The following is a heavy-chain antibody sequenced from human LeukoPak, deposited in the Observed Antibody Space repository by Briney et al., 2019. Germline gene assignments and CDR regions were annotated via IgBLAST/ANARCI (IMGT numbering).Heavy chain of an antibody. J-gene: IGHJ4*02. CDR2: ISSGGSII. CDR1: GFTFSGYE. CDR3: ARDFRTP. D-gene: IGHD2-15*01. V-gene: IGHV3-48*03. Sequence: GGSLRLSCEASGFTFSGYEMNWVRQAPGKGLEWVSYISSGGSIIHYADSVKGRFTISRDNANNSLYLQMNSLRAEDTAVYYCARDFRTPWGQGTLVTVSS.